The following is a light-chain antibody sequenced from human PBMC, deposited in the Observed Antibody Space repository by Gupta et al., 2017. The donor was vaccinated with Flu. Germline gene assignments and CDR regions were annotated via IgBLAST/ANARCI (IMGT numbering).Light chain of an antibody. J-gene: IGKJ1*01. CDR1: QSVSDC. CDR3: QQGCSYST. Sequence: DIQMTQSPSTLSASVGDRVTITCRDSQSVSDCLAWYQQKPGKAPNLLIYKASTVESGVPPRFRGSGYATEFTLTSTNRQNDDFANYYCQQGCSYSTFGQGTKVEI. CDR2: KAS. V-gene: IGKV1-5*03.